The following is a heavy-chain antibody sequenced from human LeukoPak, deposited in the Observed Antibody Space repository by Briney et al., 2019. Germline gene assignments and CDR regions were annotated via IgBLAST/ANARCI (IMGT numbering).Heavy chain of an antibody. V-gene: IGHV4-39*07. CDR1: GGSISSSNYY. J-gene: IGHJ1*01. CDR3: ARGYSSWNP. CDR2: IYYSGST. Sequence: SETLSLTCSVSGGSISSSNYYWGWIRQPPGKGLEWIGSIYYSGSTYYNPSLKSRVTMSVDTSKNQFSLKLSSVTAADTAVYYCARGYSSWNPWGQGTLVTVSS. D-gene: IGHD6-13*01.